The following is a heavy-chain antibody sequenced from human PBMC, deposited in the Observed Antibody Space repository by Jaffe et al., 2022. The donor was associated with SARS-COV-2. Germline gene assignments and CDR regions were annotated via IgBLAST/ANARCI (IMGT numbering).Heavy chain of an antibody. CDR1: GFTFSNAW. CDR2: IKSKTDGGTT. CDR3: TTDSRAGMVTAVGARTKYYYGMDV. J-gene: IGHJ6*02. Sequence: EVQLVESGGGLVKPGGSLRLSCAASGFTFSNAWMSWVRQAPGKGLEWVGRIKSKTDGGTTDYAAPVKGRFTISRDDSKNTLYLQMNSLKTEDTAVYYCTTDSRAGMVTAVGARTKYYYGMDVWGQGTTVTVSS. D-gene: IGHD2-21*02. V-gene: IGHV3-15*01.